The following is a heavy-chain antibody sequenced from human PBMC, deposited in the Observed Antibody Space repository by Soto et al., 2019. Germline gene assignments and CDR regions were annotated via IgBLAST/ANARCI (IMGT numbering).Heavy chain of an antibody. J-gene: IGHJ6*02. CDR3: ARDRYSSGNYYYYGMDV. Sequence: GGSLRLSCAASGFTFSSYWMSWVRQAPGKGLEWVANIKQDGSEKYYVDSVKGRFTISRDNAKNSLYLQMNSLRAEDTAVYYCARDRYSSGNYYYYGMDVWGQGTTVPVSS. V-gene: IGHV3-7*05. D-gene: IGHD6-19*01. CDR2: IKQDGSEK. CDR1: GFTFSSYW.